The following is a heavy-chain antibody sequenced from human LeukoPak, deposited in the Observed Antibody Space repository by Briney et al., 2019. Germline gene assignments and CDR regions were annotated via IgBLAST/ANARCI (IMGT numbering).Heavy chain of an antibody. Sequence: ASVKVSCKASGYTFTGYYMHWVRQAPGQGLEWMGWINPNSGGTYYAQKFQGRVTMTRDTSISTAYMELSRLRSDDTAVYYCARVRRRGGGSCYSSWGQGTLVTVSS. V-gene: IGHV1-2*02. CDR2: INPNSGGT. J-gene: IGHJ4*02. D-gene: IGHD2-15*01. CDR3: ARVRRRGGGSCYSS. CDR1: GYTFTGYY.